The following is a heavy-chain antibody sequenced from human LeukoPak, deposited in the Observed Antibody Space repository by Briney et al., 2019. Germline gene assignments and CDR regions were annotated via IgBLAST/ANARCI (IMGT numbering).Heavy chain of an antibody. J-gene: IGHJ4*02. D-gene: IGHD2-2*02. CDR1: GFTYSIYD. CDR2: ISGSGGST. CDR3: AKGLNIYPY. V-gene: IGHV3-23*01. Sequence: PGGSLTLSCAASGFTYSIYDMSWVRQAPGKGLEWVSAISGSGGSTYYADSVKGRFTISRDNPKNTLYLQMNSLRAEDTAVYYCAKGLNIYPYWGQGTLVPVSS.